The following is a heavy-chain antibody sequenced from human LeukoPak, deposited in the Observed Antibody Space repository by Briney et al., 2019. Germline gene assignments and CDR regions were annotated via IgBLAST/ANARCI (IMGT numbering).Heavy chain of an antibody. CDR3: VRGNSGSYYLY. CDR1: GYTFTGYD. CDR2: MNPNSGNT. D-gene: IGHD1-26*01. V-gene: IGHV1-8*02. J-gene: IGHJ4*02. Sequence: ASVKVSCKASGYTFTGYDINWVRQATGQGLEWMGWMNPNSGNTGFVQKFQGRVVLTRDTSINTAYMELSSLRSDDTAVYYCVRGNSGSYYLYWGQGTLVTVSS.